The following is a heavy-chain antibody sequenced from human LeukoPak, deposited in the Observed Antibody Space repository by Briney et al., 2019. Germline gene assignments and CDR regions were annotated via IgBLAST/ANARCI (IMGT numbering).Heavy chain of an antibody. CDR2: ISGSDGST. CDR3: AKSNDWSGMYYFDF. Sequence: PGGSLRLACAASGFTFSNYAMNWVRQAPRQGLESVSGISGSDGSTYYADSVKGRFTISRDNSKETLYLQMNSLRAEDTAVYYCAKSNDWSGMYYFDFWGQGTLVTVSS. J-gene: IGHJ4*02. V-gene: IGHV3-23*01. CDR1: GFTFSNYA. D-gene: IGHD3-9*01.